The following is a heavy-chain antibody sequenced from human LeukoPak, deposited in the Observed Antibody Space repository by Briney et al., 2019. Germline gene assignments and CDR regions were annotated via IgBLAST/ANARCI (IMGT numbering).Heavy chain of an antibody. Sequence: ASVKVSRKASEYTFTDYTMHWLRQAPGQRLDWMGWINGGSGNTKYSPEFQGRVTITRDTSASTAYMELSSLRSEDTAVYYCANARYDSSGYYYVDWGQGTLVTVSS. CDR3: ANARYDSSGYYYVD. D-gene: IGHD3-22*01. V-gene: IGHV1-3*01. CDR1: EYTFTDYT. J-gene: IGHJ4*02. CDR2: INGGSGNT.